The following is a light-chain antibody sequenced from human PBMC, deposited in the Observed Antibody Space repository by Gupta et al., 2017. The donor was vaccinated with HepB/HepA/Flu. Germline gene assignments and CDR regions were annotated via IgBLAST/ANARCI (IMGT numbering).Light chain of an antibody. CDR2: SID. Sequence: QSVLTQPPSASGTPGQRVTISCSGSSSNIGSNTVTWYRQLPGTAPKLLIYSIDQRPSGVPDRFSGSKSGTSASLAISGLQSEDEADYYCATWDDSLSGVVFGGGTKLTVL. CDR3: ATWDDSLSGVV. CDR1: SSNIGSNT. V-gene: IGLV1-44*01. J-gene: IGLJ2*01.